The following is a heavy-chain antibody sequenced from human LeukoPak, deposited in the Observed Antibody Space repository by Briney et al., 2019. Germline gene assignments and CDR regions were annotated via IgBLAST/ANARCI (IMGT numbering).Heavy chain of an antibody. Sequence: SETLSLTCTVSGGSISSYYWSWIRQPPGKGLEWIGYIYYSGSTNYNPSLKSRVTISVDTSKNQFSLKLSSVTAADTAVYYCARAFSKTYYYYGMDVWGQGTTVTVSS. J-gene: IGHJ6*02. CDR2: IYYSGST. CDR1: GGSISSYY. CDR3: ARAFSKTYYYYGMDV. V-gene: IGHV4-59*01.